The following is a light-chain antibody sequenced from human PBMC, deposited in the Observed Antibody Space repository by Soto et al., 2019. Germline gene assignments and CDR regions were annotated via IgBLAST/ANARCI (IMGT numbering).Light chain of an antibody. CDR3: QQYNEYLT. Sequence: DFQMTQSPSTLSASVGDRVTLTCRASQSINNWLAWYQQKPGKAPKLLIYDGSTLESGVPSRFSGSGAGTEFTLTNRSLQPDDFAMYYCQQYNEYLTFGGGTKVELK. J-gene: IGKJ4*01. V-gene: IGKV1-5*01. CDR1: QSINNW. CDR2: DGS.